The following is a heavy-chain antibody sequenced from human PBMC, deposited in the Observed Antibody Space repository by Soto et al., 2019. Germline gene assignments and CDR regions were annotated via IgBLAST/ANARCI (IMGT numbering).Heavy chain of an antibody. CDR1: GGSFSGYY. Sequence: QVQLQQWGAGLLKPSETLSLTCAVYGGSFSGYYWSWIRQPPGKGLEWIGEINQSGSTNYNPSLKSRVTISVDTSKNPFSLKLSSVTAADTAVYYCARKSSSTIYYYYMDVWGKGTTVTVSS. D-gene: IGHD6-13*01. CDR3: ARKSSSTIYYYYMDV. V-gene: IGHV4-34*01. CDR2: INQSGST. J-gene: IGHJ6*03.